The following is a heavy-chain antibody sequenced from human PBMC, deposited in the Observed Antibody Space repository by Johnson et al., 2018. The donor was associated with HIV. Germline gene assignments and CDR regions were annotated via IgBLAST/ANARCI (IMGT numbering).Heavy chain of an antibody. CDR3: AREGLGDILTGLAFDI. J-gene: IGHJ3*02. CDR1: GFTFSSYD. CDR2: IGTAGDT. V-gene: IGHV3-13*01. D-gene: IGHD3-9*01. Sequence: EVQLVESGGGLVQPGGSLRLSCAASGFTFSSYDMHWVRQATGKGLEWVSAIGTAGDTYYPGSVKGRLTISRENAKNSLYLQMNSLRGEDTAVYYCAREGLGDILTGLAFDIWGQGTLVTVSS.